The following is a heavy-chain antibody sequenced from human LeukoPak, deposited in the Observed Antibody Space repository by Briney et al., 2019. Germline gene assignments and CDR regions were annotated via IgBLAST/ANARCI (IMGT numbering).Heavy chain of an antibody. CDR2: IYYSRST. CDR1: GGSISSSNYY. J-gene: IGHJ4*02. Sequence: PSETLSLTCSVSGGSISSSNYYWGWIRQPPGKGLEWIGSIYYSRSTYSNTSLKSRVTISVDTSKNQFSLKLSSVTAADTAVYYCARVPTVTFFDYWGQGTLVTVSS. V-gene: IGHV4-39*01. D-gene: IGHD4-17*01. CDR3: ARVPTVTFFDY.